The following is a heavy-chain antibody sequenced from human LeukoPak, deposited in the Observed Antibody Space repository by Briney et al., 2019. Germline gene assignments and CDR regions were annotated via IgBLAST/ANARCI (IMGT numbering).Heavy chain of an antibody. J-gene: IGHJ4*02. D-gene: IGHD6-6*01. CDR3: ARDPSSLGF. Sequence: GEFLRLSCAASGFTFSTYWMHWVRQAPGKGLVWVSRITGDGSTTRYADSVKGRFTISRDKAKNTLYLQMNSLRAEDTAVYYCARDPSSLGFWGQGTLVTVFS. CDR1: GFTFSTYW. V-gene: IGHV3-74*01. CDR2: ITGDGSTT.